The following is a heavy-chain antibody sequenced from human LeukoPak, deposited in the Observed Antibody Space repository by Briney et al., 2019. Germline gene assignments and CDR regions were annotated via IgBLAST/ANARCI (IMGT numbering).Heavy chain of an antibody. D-gene: IGHD2-21*02. CDR2: ISSSSSNI. V-gene: IGHV3-21*04. CDR1: GFTLSTYS. Sequence: PGGSLRLSCAASGFTLSTYSMNWVRQAPGKGLEWVSSISSSSSNIYYAGSVKGRFTISRDNAKNSLYLQMNSLRVEDTAMYYCARDGLRRPPTPYCGGDCPLDYWGQGTLVSVSS. CDR3: ARDGLRRPPTPYCGGDCPLDY. J-gene: IGHJ4*02.